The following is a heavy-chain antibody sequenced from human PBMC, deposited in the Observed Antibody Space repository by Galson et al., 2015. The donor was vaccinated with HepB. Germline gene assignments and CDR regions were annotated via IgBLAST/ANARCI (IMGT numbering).Heavy chain of an antibody. J-gene: IGHJ4*02. CDR3: AVPIAAAPSFGY. Sequence: SVKVSCKASGYTFTSYDINWVRQATGQGLEWMGWMNPNSGNTGYAQKFQGRVTMTRNTSISTAYMELSSLRSEDTAVYYCAVPIAAAPSFGYWGQGTLVTVSS. CDR2: MNPNSGNT. V-gene: IGHV1-8*01. D-gene: IGHD6-25*01. CDR1: GYTFTSYD.